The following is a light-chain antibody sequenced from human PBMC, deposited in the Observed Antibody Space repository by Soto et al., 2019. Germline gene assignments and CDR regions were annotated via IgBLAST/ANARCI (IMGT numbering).Light chain of an antibody. Sequence: QSALTQPACVSGSPRQSITISCTGTSSDIGRYNLVSWYQQHPGKAPKLIIYEDIERPSGVSDRFSGSKSGNTASLTISGLQTEDEADYYCCSYAGGASVVFGGGTKLTVL. V-gene: IGLV2-23*01. CDR1: SSDIGRYNL. CDR2: EDI. J-gene: IGLJ2*01. CDR3: CSYAGGASVV.